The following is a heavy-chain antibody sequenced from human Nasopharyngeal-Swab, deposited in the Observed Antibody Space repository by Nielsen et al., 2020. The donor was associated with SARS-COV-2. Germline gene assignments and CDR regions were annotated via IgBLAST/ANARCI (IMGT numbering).Heavy chain of an antibody. Sequence: WVRQAPGQGLEWMGWMNPNSGNTGYAQKFQGRVTMTRNTSISTAYMELSSLRSEDTAVYYCARGPYYYDSSGYRAYYYYMDAWGKGTTVTVSS. CDR2: MNPNSGNT. D-gene: IGHD3-22*01. J-gene: IGHJ6*03. CDR3: ARGPYYYDSSGYRAYYYYMDA. V-gene: IGHV1-8*01.